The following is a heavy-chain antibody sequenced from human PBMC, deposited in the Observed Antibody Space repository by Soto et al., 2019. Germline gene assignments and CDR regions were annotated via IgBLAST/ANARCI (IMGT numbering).Heavy chain of an antibody. V-gene: IGHV1-3*01. Sequence: ASVKVSCKASGYTFTSYAMHWVRQAPGQRLEWMGWINAGNGNTKYSQKFQGRVTITRDTSASTAYMELSSLRSEDTAVYYCARADYYGSGSYYKYFDYWGQGTLVTVSS. CDR3: ARADYYGSGSYYKYFDY. J-gene: IGHJ4*02. D-gene: IGHD3-10*01. CDR2: INAGNGNT. CDR1: GYTFTSYA.